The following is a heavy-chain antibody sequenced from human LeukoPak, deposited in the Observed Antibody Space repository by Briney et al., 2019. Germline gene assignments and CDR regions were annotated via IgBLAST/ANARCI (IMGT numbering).Heavy chain of an antibody. CDR2: ISWDGSST. CDR1: GFTFDDYT. V-gene: IGHV3-43*01. Sequence: RGSLRLSCAASGFTFDDYTMHWVRQTPGKGLEWVSLISWDGSSTYYADSAKGRFTISRDNSKNSLYLQMISLRTEDTALYYCAKGEPTSSGWDPIDYWGQGTLVTVSS. CDR3: AKGEPTSSGWDPIDY. D-gene: IGHD6-19*01. J-gene: IGHJ4*02.